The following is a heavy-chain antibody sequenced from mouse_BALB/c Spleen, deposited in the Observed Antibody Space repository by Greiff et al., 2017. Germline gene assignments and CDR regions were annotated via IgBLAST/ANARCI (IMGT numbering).Heavy chain of an antibody. CDR3: ASYPYYAMDY. J-gene: IGHJ4*01. CDR1: GFTFTDYY. Sequence: EVQLVESGGGLVQPGGSLRLSCATSGFTFTDYYMSWVRQPPGKALEWLGFIRNKANGYTTEYSASVKGRFTISRDNSQSILYLQMNTLRAEDSATYYCASYPYYAMDYWGQGTSVTVSS. V-gene: IGHV7-3*02. CDR2: IRNKANGYTT.